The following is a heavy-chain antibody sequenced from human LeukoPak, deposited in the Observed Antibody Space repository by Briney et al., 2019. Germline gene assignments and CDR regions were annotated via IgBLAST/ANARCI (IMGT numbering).Heavy chain of an antibody. V-gene: IGHV3-30*04. CDR3: ARDGHGVPLDY. D-gene: IGHD4-17*01. Sequence: GGSLRLSCAASGFTFSSYAMHWVRQAPGKGLEWVAVISYDGSNIYYADSVKGRFTISRDNSKNTLYLQMNSLRAEDTALYYCARDGHGVPLDYWGQGTLVTVSP. CDR1: GFTFSSYA. CDR2: ISYDGSNI. J-gene: IGHJ4*02.